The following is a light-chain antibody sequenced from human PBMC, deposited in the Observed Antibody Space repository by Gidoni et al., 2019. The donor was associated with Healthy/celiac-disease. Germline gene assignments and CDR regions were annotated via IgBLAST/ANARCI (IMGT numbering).Light chain of an antibody. CDR1: SLRSYY. Sequence: SSELTQDTAVSVALGQTVRITCQGDSLRSYYASWYQQKPGQAPVLVIYGKNNRPSGIPDRFSGSSSGNTASLTITGAQAEDEADYYCNSRDSSGNHAVVFGGGTKLTVL. CDR2: GKN. V-gene: IGLV3-19*01. J-gene: IGLJ2*01. CDR3: NSRDSSGNHAVV.